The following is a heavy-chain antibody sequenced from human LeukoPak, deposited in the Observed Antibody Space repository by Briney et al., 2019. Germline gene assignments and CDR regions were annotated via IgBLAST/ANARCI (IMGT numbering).Heavy chain of an antibody. V-gene: IGHV4-59*01. J-gene: IGHJ4*02. Sequence: SETLSLTCTVSGGSISSYYWSWIRQPPGKGLEWIGYIYYSGSTNYNPSLKSRVTISVDTSKNQFSLKLSSVTAADTAVYYCASIDYGDQSALDYWGQGTLVTASS. CDR1: GGSISSYY. CDR3: ASIDYGDQSALDY. CDR2: IYYSGST. D-gene: IGHD4-17*01.